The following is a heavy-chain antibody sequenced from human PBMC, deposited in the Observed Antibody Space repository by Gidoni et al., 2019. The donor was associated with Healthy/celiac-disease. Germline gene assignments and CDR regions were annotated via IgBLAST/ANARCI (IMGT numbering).Heavy chain of an antibody. CDR3: AKDEDIVLMVYAH. Sequence: EVQLLESGGGLVQPGGSLRLSCAASGSTFSSYAMSWVRQAPGKGLEWVSAISGSGGSTYYADSVKGRFTISRDNSKNTLYLQMNSLRAEDTAVYYCAKDEDIVLMVYAHWGQGTLVTVSS. D-gene: IGHD2-8*01. CDR1: GSTFSSYA. CDR2: ISGSGGST. V-gene: IGHV3-23*01. J-gene: IGHJ4*02.